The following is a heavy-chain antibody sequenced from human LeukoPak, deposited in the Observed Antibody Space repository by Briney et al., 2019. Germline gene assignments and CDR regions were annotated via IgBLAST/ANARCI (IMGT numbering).Heavy chain of an antibody. CDR1: GGSISSSGSY. D-gene: IGHD3-3*01. CDR2: IYYSGST. CDR3: AIQTSGYYIRYFDY. J-gene: IGHJ4*02. V-gene: IGHV4-39*01. Sequence: SETLSPTCTVSGGSISSSGSYWGWVRQPPGKGLEWIGSIYYSGSTYYNPSLKSRVTISVDTSKNQFSLSLSSVTAADTSVFYCAIQTSGYYIRYFDYWGQGTLVTVSS.